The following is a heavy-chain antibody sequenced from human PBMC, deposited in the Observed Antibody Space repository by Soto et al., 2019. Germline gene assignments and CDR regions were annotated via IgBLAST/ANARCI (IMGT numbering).Heavy chain of an antibody. D-gene: IGHD3-22*01. CDR2: IYYTGST. Sequence: PSETLSLTCPVSGATINSYYWTWIRQAPGMGLEWIGYIYYTGSTNYNPSLESRVTVSVDRSRNQFSLELRSVTAADTAVYYCARADGYFFFFDNWGQGTQVTVSS. CDR1: GATINSYY. J-gene: IGHJ4*02. CDR3: ARADGYFFFFDN. V-gene: IGHV4-59*01.